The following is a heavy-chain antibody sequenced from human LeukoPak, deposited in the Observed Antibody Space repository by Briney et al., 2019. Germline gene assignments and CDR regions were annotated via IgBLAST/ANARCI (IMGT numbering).Heavy chain of an antibody. V-gene: IGHV1-2*02. CDR1: ASTFIGNY. CDR3: ERGGSSSGSYYYGVDA. Sequence: ASMTVSCKTSASTFIGNYIYWLRQAPGQGLEWMGWINPNSGDTNYAQKFQGRVTMTRDTSISTAYMDLSSLISDDTAVYYCERGGSSSGSYYYGVDAWGQGTTVTVSS. CDR2: INPNSGDT. J-gene: IGHJ6*02. D-gene: IGHD3-10*01.